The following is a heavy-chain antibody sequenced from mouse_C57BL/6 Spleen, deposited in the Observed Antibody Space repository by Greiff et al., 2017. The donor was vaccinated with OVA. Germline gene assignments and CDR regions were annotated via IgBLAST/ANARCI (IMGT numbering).Heavy chain of an antibody. J-gene: IGHJ2*01. D-gene: IGHD2-10*02. Sequence: QVQLQQPGAELVKPGASVKLSCKASGYTFTSYWMHWVKQRPGQGLEWIGMIHPTSGSTNYNEKFKSKATLTVDKSSSTAYMQLSSLTSEDSAVYYCARQDSIYFDYWGQGTTLTVSS. CDR2: IHPTSGST. V-gene: IGHV1-64*01. CDR1: GYTFTSYW. CDR3: ARQDSIYFDY.